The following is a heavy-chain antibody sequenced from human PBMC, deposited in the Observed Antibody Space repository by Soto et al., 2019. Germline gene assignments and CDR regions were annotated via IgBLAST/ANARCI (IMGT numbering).Heavy chain of an antibody. CDR1: GFTFGNSW. V-gene: IGHV3-74*01. Sequence: GGSLRLSCAASGFTFGNSWMHWVRQAPGEGLEWVSRMNSDGSTTDYADSVRGRFTVSRDNAKNTLYLQMNSLRAEDTAVYYCATAEVDYWGPGTLVTVSS. CDR3: ATAEVDY. CDR2: MNSDGSTT. J-gene: IGHJ4*02.